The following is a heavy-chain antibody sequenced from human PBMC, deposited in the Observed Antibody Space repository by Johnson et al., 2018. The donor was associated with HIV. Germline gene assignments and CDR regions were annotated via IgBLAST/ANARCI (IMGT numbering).Heavy chain of an antibody. V-gene: IGHV3-7*05. CDR2: IKPDGSEK. J-gene: IGHJ3*02. CDR1: GFTFSNFW. CDR3: VRGEEGAFDI. Sequence: VQLVESGGGLVQPGGSLRLSCGASGFTFSNFWMGWVRQAPGKGLEWVANIKPDGSEKFYVDSVKGRFTISSANAKNSLFLQMTSLTAEDTAVFSCVRGEEGAFDIWGQGTMVTVSS.